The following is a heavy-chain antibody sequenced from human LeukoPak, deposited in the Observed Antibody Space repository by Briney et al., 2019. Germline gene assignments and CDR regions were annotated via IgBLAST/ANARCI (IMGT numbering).Heavy chain of an antibody. V-gene: IGHV3-30-3*01. D-gene: IGHD2-15*01. CDR2: ISYDGSNK. Sequence: GGSLRLSCAASGFTFSIYAMHWVRQAPGKGLEWVAVISYDGSNKYYADSVKGRFTISRDNSKNTLYLQMNSLRAEDTAVYYCARDGLGVVAAMDYWGQGTLVTVSS. J-gene: IGHJ4*02. CDR1: GFTFSIYA. CDR3: ARDGLGVVAAMDY.